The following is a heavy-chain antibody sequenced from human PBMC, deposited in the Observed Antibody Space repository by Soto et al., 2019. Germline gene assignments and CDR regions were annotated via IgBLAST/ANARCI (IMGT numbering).Heavy chain of an antibody. D-gene: IGHD5-18*01. J-gene: IGHJ4*02. V-gene: IGHV3-30*05. Sequence: QAHLVESGGGVVQPGRSLRLSCAASGFTFTSYGMHWVRQAPGTRLGWVAVISYDGGLQHYADSVKGRFTISRDNSKNMVLLQMNSLRAEGTAVYYCVSDRGYGHASVPYSWGQGTLVSVSS. CDR2: ISYDGGLQ. CDR3: VSDRGYGHASVPYS. CDR1: GFTFTSYG.